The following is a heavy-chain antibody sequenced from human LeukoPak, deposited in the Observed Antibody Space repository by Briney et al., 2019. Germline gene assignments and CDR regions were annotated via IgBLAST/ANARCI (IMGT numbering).Heavy chain of an antibody. J-gene: IGHJ3*02. Sequence: GGSLRLSCAASGFTFSTYFMHWVRQAPGKGLEWVADIASDGSHTLYVESVKGRFTISRDNSKNTLYLQMNSLRAEDTAVYFCARERQDTILHSGAFDIWGQGTMVTVSS. V-gene: IGHV3-30-3*01. CDR2: IASDGSHT. CDR1: GFTFSTYF. D-gene: IGHD2-21*01. CDR3: ARERQDTILHSGAFDI.